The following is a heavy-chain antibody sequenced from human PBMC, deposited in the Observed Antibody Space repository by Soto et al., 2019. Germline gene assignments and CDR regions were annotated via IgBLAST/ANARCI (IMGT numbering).Heavy chain of an antibody. J-gene: IGHJ4*02. CDR2: IYYSGST. V-gene: IGHV4-31*03. Sequence: SETLCLTCTFSGGPISIGGYYWSRMRQHPGQGLEWIGYIYYSGSTYYNPSLKSRVTISVDTSKNPFSLKLSSVTAADTAVYYCARYPGYGDYRSYYFDYWGQGTLVTVSS. CDR1: GGPISIGGYY. CDR3: ARYPGYGDYRSYYFDY. D-gene: IGHD4-17*01.